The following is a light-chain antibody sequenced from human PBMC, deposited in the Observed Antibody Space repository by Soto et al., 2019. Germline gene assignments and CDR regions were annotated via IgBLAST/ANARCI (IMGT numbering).Light chain of an antibody. CDR2: GNS. CDR3: QSYDSRLGGYV. Sequence: QSVLTQPPSVSGAPGQRVTISCTGSSSNIGAGYDVHWYQQLPGTAPKLLIYGNSNRPSGVPDRFSGSKSGTSASLAITGLQAEDEADYYCQSYDSRLGGYVFGTGTKLTV. V-gene: IGLV1-40*01. CDR1: SSNIGAGYD. J-gene: IGLJ1*01.